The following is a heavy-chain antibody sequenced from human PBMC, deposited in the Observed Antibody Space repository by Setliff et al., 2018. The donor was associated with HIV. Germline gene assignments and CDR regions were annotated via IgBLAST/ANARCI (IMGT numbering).Heavy chain of an antibody. Sequence: GGSLRLSCTASGFTFSTYWMSWVRQAPGKGLEWVSVIYSGGNSTYYADSVKGRFTISRDNSKNTLYLQMNSLRADDTAVYYCASSSAVAGRGRGYWGQGTLVTVSS. V-gene: IGHV3-23*03. CDR3: ASSSAVAGRGRGY. CDR1: GFTFSTYW. CDR2: IYSGGNST. J-gene: IGHJ4*01. D-gene: IGHD6-19*01.